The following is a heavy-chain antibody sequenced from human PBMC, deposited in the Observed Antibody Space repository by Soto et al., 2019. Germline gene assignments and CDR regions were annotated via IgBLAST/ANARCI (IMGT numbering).Heavy chain of an antibody. CDR1: GFTFSSYG. CDR2: ISYDGSNK. CDR3: AKSKGYYDSSGYHDAFDI. Sequence: RFLRLSCAASGFTFSSYGMHWVRQAPGKGLEWVAVISYDGSNKYYADSVKGRFTISRDNSKNTLYLQMNSLRAEDTAVYYCAKSKGYYDSSGYHDAFDIWAQGTMVTVS. J-gene: IGHJ3*02. V-gene: IGHV3-30*18. D-gene: IGHD3-22*01.